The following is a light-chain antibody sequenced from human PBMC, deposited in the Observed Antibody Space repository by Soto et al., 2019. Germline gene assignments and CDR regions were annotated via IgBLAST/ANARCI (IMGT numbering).Light chain of an antibody. CDR1: SSDVGGYNY. Sequence: QSALTQPASVSGSPGQSITLSCTGTSSDVGGYNYVSWYQQHPGKAPKFMIYDVSNRPSGVSNRFSGSKSGNTASLTIPGLQAEDEADYYCSSYTTSNTRQIVFGTGTKLTVL. CDR2: DVS. CDR3: SSYTTSNTRQIV. V-gene: IGLV2-14*01. J-gene: IGLJ1*01.